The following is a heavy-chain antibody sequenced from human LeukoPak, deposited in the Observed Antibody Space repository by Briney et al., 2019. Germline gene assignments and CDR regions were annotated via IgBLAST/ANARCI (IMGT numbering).Heavy chain of an antibody. D-gene: IGHD5-18*01. CDR3: ARDRTFGYGYFQH. Sequence: SETQSLTCAVYGGSFSGYYWSWIRQPPGKGLEWIGEINHSGSTNYNPSLKSRVTISVDTSKNQFSLKLSSVTAADTAVYYCARDRTFGYGYFQHWGQGTLVTVSS. J-gene: IGHJ1*01. CDR1: GGSFSGYY. V-gene: IGHV4-34*01. CDR2: INHSGST.